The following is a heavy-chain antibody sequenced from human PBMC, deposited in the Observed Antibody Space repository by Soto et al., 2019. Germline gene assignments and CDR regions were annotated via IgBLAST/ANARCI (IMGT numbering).Heavy chain of an antibody. V-gene: IGHV1-69*01. D-gene: IGHD1-26*01. Sequence: QVQLVQSGAEVKKPGSSVKVSCKASGGVFRNYAINWVRQAPGQGLEWMGGIIPVFGTADYPQKFQGRVTSTADESTTTAYMELTSLKTDDTAVYFCARDRWGSYSFDSWGQGTLVTVAS. CDR3: ARDRWGSYSFDS. CDR1: GGVFRNYA. CDR2: IIPVFGTA. J-gene: IGHJ5*01.